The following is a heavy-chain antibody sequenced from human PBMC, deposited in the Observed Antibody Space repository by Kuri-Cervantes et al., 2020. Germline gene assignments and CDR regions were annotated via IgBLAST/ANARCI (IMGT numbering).Heavy chain of an antibody. D-gene: IGHD3-3*01. Sequence: SVKVSCKASGYTFTSYVISWVRQAPGQGLEWMGGIIPIFGTANYAQKFQGRVTITTDESTSTAYMELNSLRAEDTAVYYCARAEDFWSGYYSDYWGQGTLVTVSS. CDR2: IIPIFGTA. V-gene: IGHV1-69*05. CDR1: GYTFTSYV. J-gene: IGHJ4*02. CDR3: ARAEDFWSGYYSDY.